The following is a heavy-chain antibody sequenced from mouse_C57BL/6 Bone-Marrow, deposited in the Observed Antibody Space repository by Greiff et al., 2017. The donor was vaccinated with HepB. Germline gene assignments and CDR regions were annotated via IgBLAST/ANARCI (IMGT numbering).Heavy chain of an antibody. V-gene: IGHV1-39*01. J-gene: IGHJ4*01. D-gene: IGHD1-1*01. CDR1: GYSFTDYN. CDR3: ARWGITTVVRGIYYYAMDY. CDR2: INPNYGTT. Sequence: VQLQQSGPELVKPGASVKISCKASGYSFTDYNMNWVKQSNGKSLEWIGVINPNYGTTSYNQKFKGKATLTVDQSSSTAYLQLNSLTSEDSAVYYCARWGITTVVRGIYYYAMDYWGQGTSVTVSS.